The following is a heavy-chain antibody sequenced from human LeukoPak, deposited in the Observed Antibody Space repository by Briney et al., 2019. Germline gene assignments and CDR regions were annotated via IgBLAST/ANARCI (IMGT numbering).Heavy chain of an antibody. Sequence: SVKVSCKASGGTFSSYAISWVRQAPGQGLEWMGRIIPILGIANYAQKFQGRVTITADKSTSTAYMELSSLRSEDTAVYYCAGDGTGMATYDYWGQGTLVTVSS. CDR2: IIPILGIA. J-gene: IGHJ4*02. D-gene: IGHD5-24*01. CDR3: AGDGTGMATYDY. CDR1: GGTFSSYA. V-gene: IGHV1-69*04.